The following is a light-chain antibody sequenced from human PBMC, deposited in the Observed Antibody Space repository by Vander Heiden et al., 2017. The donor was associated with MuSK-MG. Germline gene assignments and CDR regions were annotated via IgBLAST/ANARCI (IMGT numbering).Light chain of an antibody. Sequence: IQMTQYPSSLSASVGDRVTITCRASQSIRSYLNWFQQKPVKAPKLLIHAASTLHRGVPSRFSGSGYGKDFTLTISSRQPEDFAFYYCQQSYCSDRRAFGQGTKVEIK. V-gene: IGKV1-39*01. CDR2: AAS. CDR3: QQSYCSDRRA. J-gene: IGKJ1*01. CDR1: QSIRSY.